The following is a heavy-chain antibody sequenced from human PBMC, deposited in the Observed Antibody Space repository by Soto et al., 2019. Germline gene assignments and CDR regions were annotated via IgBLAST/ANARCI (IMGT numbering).Heavy chain of an antibody. Sequence: SETLSLTCTVSGVSISSSSYYWGWIRQPPGKGLEWIGSIYYSGSTYYNPSLKSRVTISVDTSKNQFSLKLSSVTAADTAVYYCARLSTDHFDYWGQGTLVTVSS. CDR1: GVSISSSSYY. V-gene: IGHV4-39*01. J-gene: IGHJ4*02. CDR2: IYYSGST. CDR3: ARLSTDHFDY.